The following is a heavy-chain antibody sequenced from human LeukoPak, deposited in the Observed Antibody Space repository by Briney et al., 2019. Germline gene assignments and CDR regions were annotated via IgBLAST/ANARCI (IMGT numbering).Heavy chain of an antibody. CDR3: ARASWSGYHIDY. V-gene: IGHV4-30-4*08. Sequence: SETLSLTCTVSGGSISSSSYYWGWIRQPPGKGLEWIGYIYYSGSTYYNPSLKSRVTISVDTSKNQFSLKLSSVTAADTAVYYCARASWSGYHIDYWGQGTLVTVSS. CDR2: IYYSGST. D-gene: IGHD3-3*01. CDR1: GGSISSSSYY. J-gene: IGHJ4*02.